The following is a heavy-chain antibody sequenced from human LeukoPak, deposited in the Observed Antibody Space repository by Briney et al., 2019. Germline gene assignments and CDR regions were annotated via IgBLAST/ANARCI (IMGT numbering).Heavy chain of an antibody. CDR2: ISWNSGSI. CDR1: GFTFDDYA. CDR3: AKDQYYYDSSGYFDY. V-gene: IGHV3-9*01. Sequence: GGSLRLSCAASGFTFDDYAMHWARQAPGKGLEWVSGISWNSGSIGYADSVKGRFTISRDNAKNSLYLQMNSLRAEDTALYYCAKDQYYYDSSGYFDYWGQGTLVTVSS. D-gene: IGHD3-22*01. J-gene: IGHJ4*02.